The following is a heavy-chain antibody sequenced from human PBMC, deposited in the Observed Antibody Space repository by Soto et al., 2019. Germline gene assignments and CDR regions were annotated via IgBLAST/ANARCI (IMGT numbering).Heavy chain of an antibody. J-gene: IGHJ6*02. CDR3: ARGLPSPWIGFYYYYGMDV. D-gene: IGHD2-2*03. V-gene: IGHV1-46*01. CDR2: INPSGGST. CDR1: GYTFTSYY. Sequence: GASVKVSCKASGYTFTSYYMHWVRQAPGQGLEWMGIINPSGGSTSYAQKFQGRVTMTRDTSTSTVYMELSSLRSEDTAVYYCARGLPSPWIGFYYYYGMDVWGQGTTVTVSS.